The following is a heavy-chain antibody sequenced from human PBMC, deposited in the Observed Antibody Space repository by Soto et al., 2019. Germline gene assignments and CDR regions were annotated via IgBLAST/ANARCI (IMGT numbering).Heavy chain of an antibody. D-gene: IGHD6-19*01. CDR2: TYYRSKWYN. J-gene: IGHJ6*02. CDR1: GDSVSSNSAA. V-gene: IGHV6-1*01. CDR3: ARDLSPAGPHGYRSGWYYYYGMDV. Sequence: SETLSLTCAISGDSVSSNSAAWNWIRQSPSRGLEWLGRTYYRSKWYNDYAVSVKSRITINPDTSKNQFSLQLNSVTPEDTAVYYCARDLSPAGPHGYRSGWYYYYGMDVWGQGTTVTVSS.